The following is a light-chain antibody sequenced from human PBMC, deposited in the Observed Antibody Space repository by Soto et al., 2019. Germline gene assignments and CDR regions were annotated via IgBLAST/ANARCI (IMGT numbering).Light chain of an antibody. CDR3: QQYNNYFAFT. CDR2: QAS. J-gene: IGKJ3*01. V-gene: IGKV1-5*03. Sequence: DIQMTQSPSTLSASVGDRVTITCRASQSISICLAWYQQKPGKAPKVLIYQASSLASGVPSRFSGSGSGTEFTLTISSLQPDDFATYYCQQYNNYFAFTFGPGTKVDFK. CDR1: QSISIC.